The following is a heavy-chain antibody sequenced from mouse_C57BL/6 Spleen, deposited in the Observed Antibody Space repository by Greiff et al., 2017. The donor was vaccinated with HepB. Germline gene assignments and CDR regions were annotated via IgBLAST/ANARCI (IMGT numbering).Heavy chain of an antibody. Sequence: EVNVVESGGGLVQPGASLRLSCAASGFTFNDYQMSWVRQAPGKALEWLALIRNKANGYTTEYTASVKCRFTISRYNSQNILYLQMNTLRAEDSATYYCVKAESSGSSYTGFAYWGQGTLVTVSA. J-gene: IGHJ3*01. V-gene: IGHV7-4*01. D-gene: IGHD1-1*01. CDR1: GFTFNDYQ. CDR3: VKAESSGSSYTGFAY. CDR2: IRNKANGYTT.